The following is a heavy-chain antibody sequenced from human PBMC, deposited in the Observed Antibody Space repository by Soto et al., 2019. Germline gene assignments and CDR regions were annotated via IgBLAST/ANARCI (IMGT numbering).Heavy chain of an antibody. CDR2: ISSSSSYI. D-gene: IGHD3-9*01. CDR1: GFTFSSYS. V-gene: IGHV3-21*01. Sequence: EVQLVESGGGLVKPGGSLRLSCAASGFTFSSYSMNWVRQAPGKGLEWVSSISSSSSYIYYADSVKGRFTISRDNAKNSLYLQMNSLRAEDTAVYYCAREPDILTGLGYYWSQGTLVTVSS. J-gene: IGHJ4*02. CDR3: AREPDILTGLGYY.